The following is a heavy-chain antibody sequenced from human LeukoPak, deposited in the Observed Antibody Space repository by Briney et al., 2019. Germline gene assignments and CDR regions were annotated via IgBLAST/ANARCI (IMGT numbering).Heavy chain of an antibody. J-gene: IGHJ4*02. D-gene: IGHD5-18*01. CDR2: IIPIFGTA. CDR3: ARDQGYRYGYGDFDY. V-gene: IGHV1-69*13. Sequence: SVKVSCKASRGTFRSYAISWVRQAPGQGLEWMGGIIPIFGTANYAQKFQGRVTITADESTSTAYMELSSLRSEDTAVYYCARDQGYRYGYGDFDYWGQGTLVTVSS. CDR1: RGTFRSYA.